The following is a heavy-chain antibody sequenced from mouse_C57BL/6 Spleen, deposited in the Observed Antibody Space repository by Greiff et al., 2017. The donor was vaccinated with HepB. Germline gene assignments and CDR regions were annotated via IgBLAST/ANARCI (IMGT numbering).Heavy chain of an antibody. Sequence: EVNVVESGGGLVKPGGSLKLSCAASGFTFSSYAMSWVRQTPEKRLEWVATISDGGSYTYYPDNVKGRFTISRDNAKNNLYLQMSHLKSEDTAMYYCAREGYGSSFTAWFAYWGQGTLVTVSA. J-gene: IGHJ3*01. CDR1: GFTFSSYA. CDR2: ISDGGSYT. V-gene: IGHV5-4*01. CDR3: AREGYGSSFTAWFAY. D-gene: IGHD1-1*01.